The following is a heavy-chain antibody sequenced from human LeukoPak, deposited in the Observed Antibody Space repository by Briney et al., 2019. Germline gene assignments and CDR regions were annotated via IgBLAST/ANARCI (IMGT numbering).Heavy chain of an antibody. Sequence: ASVNVSCKASGYTFTSNYMHWVRQAAGQGLEGMGWINPNSGGTNYAQKFQGRVTMTRDTSISTAYMELSRLRSDDTAVYYCARVGTVRSSSHYGYWGQGTLVTVSS. CDR1: GYTFTSNY. CDR2: INPNSGGT. J-gene: IGHJ4*02. D-gene: IGHD2-2*01. CDR3: ARVGTVRSSSHYGY. V-gene: IGHV1-2*02.